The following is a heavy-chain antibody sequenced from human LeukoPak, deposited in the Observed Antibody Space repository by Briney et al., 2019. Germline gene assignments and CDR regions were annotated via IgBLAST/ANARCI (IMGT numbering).Heavy chain of an antibody. J-gene: IGHJ4*02. Sequence: GGSLRLSCAASGFTFDDYAMHWVRQAPGKGLEWVSGISWNSGSIGYADSVKGRFTISRDNAKNSLYLQMNSLRAEDTALYYCAMDSNWYAVWGQGTLVTVSS. CDR3: AMDSNWYAV. CDR1: GFTFDDYA. V-gene: IGHV3-9*01. D-gene: IGHD6-13*01. CDR2: ISWNSGSI.